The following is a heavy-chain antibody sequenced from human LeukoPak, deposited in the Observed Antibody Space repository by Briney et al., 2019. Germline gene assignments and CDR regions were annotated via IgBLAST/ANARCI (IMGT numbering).Heavy chain of an antibody. D-gene: IGHD7-27*01. CDR2: ISSSSSYI. V-gene: IGHV3-21*01. J-gene: IGHJ4*02. Sequence: GGSLRLSCAASGFTFSSYNMDWVRQAPGKGLEWVSSISSSSSYIYYADSVKGRFTISRDNAKNSLYLQMNSLRAEDTAVYYCATNWHLDYWGQGTLVTVSS. CDR3: ATNWHLDY. CDR1: GFTFSSYN.